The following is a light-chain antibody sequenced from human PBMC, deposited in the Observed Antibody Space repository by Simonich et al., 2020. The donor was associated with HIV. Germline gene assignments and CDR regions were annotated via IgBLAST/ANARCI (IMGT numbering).Light chain of an antibody. Sequence: QSALTQPASVSGSPGQSITISCTGTSSDVGSYNLVSWYQQHPGKAPKLMIYDVSTRPSGVSNRFSGSKSGNTASLTISGLQAEDEADYYCSSYTISSTIIFGGGTKLTVL. V-gene: IGLV2-14*02. J-gene: IGLJ2*01. CDR1: SSDVGSYNL. CDR2: DVS. CDR3: SSYTISSTII.